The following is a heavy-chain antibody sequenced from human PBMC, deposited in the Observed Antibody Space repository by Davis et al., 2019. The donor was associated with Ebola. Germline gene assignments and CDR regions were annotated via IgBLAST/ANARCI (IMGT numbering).Heavy chain of an antibody. CDR1: GYTFTSYG. V-gene: IGHV1-69*13. CDR2: IIPIFGTA. D-gene: IGHD3-10*01. Sequence: SVKVSCKASGYTFTSYGISWVRQAPGQGLEWMGGIIPIFGTANYAQKFQGRVTITADESTSTAYMELSSLRSEDTAVYYCARGHTLRRITMVQGVIAPYYYYGMDVWGQGTTVTVSS. J-gene: IGHJ6*02. CDR3: ARGHTLRRITMVQGVIAPYYYYGMDV.